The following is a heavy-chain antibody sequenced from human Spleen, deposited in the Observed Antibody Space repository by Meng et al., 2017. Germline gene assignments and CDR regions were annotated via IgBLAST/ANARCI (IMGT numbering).Heavy chain of an antibody. D-gene: IGHD1-26*01. Sequence: QVQLQQWGAGPLKPSETLSLTCAVYGGSFSGYYWNWIRQSPGKGLEWIXEINHTGSTNSNPSLESRVTMSVDTSKNQISLKLSSVTAADTAVYYCARRGILPDYWGQGTLVTVSS. J-gene: IGHJ4*02. CDR1: GGSFSGYY. CDR3: ARRGILPDY. V-gene: IGHV4-34*02. CDR2: INHTGST.